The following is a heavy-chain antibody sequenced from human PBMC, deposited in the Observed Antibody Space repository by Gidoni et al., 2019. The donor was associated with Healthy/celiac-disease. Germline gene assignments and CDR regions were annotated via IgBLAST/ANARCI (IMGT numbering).Heavy chain of an antibody. CDR2: IWYDGSNK. CDR1: GFTFSSYG. CDR3: ARPDYGGNAYFDY. D-gene: IGHD4-17*01. J-gene: IGHJ4*02. Sequence: QVQLVESGGGVVQPGRSLRLSCAASGFTFSSYGMHWVRQAPGKGLEWVAVIWYDGSNKYYADSVKGRFTISRDNSKNTLYLQMNSLRAEDTAVYYCARPDYGGNAYFDYWGQGTLVTVSS. V-gene: IGHV3-33*01.